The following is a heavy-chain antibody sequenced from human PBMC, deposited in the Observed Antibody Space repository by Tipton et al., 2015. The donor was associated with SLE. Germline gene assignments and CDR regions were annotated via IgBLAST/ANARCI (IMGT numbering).Heavy chain of an antibody. V-gene: IGHV3-48*03. CDR2: VSSSGTTT. D-gene: IGHD3-3*01. CDR1: GFTFSNYE. CDR3: ARDLGLLRFLEWSPDY. J-gene: IGHJ4*02. Sequence: SLRLSCVASGFTFSNYEMNWVRQAPGKGLEWVSYVSSSGTTTYYADSVKGRFTISRDNAKNSLYLQMNSLRAEDTAVYYCARDLGLLRFLEWSPDYWGQGTLVTVSS.